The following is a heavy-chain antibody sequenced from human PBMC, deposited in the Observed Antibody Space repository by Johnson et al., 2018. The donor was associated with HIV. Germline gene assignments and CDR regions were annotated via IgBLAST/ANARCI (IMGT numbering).Heavy chain of an antibody. V-gene: IGHV3-7*01. CDR2: IKKDGSEK. J-gene: IGHJ3*02. CDR3: ARGSSGSWDAFEI. Sequence: MQLVESGGGLVTPGGSLRLSCAASGFTFSSYWMSWVRQAPGKGLECVAHIKKDGSEKYHVASVKGRFTISRDNAKNSLYLQMNSLRAEDTAVYYCARGSSGSWDAFEIWGQGTMVTVSS. D-gene: IGHD1-26*01. CDR1: GFTFSSYW.